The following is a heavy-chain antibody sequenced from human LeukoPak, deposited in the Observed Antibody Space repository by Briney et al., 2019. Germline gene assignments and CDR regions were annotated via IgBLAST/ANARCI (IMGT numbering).Heavy chain of an antibody. D-gene: IGHD6-19*01. CDR1: GFTFSRHW. CDR2: MNQDGSAI. Sequence: GGSLRLSCAASGFTFSRHWMSWVRQTPGKGLERVAHMNQDGSAIYYVDSVKGRFTISRDNAKNSLCLQMAGLTVADTAVYYCARTVPGYPDDYFDYWGQGTLVTVSS. V-gene: IGHV3-7*01. CDR3: ARTVPGYPDDYFDY. J-gene: IGHJ4*02.